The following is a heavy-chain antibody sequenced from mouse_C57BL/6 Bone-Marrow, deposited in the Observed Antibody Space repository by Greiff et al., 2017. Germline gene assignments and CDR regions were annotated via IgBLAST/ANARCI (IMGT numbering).Heavy chain of an antibody. Sequence: EVQPVESGGDLVKPGGSLKLSCAASGFTFSSYGMSWVRQTPDKRLEWVATISSGGSYTYYPDSVKGRFTISRDNAKNTLYLQMSSLKSEDTAMYYCARQETTDYYFDYWGQGTTLTVSS. CDR3: ARQETTDYYFDY. J-gene: IGHJ2*01. D-gene: IGHD1-1*01. V-gene: IGHV5-6*01. CDR2: ISSGGSYT. CDR1: GFTFSSYG.